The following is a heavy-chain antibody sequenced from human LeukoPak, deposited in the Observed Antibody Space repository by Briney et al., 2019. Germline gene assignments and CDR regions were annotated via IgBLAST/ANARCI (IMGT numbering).Heavy chain of an antibody. V-gene: IGHV3-23*01. CDR3: AKALEVAPVRRAFDI. D-gene: IGHD5-24*01. Sequence: PGASLRLSCEASGFTFSSYAMSWVRQAPGKGLEWVSGISGSGDGTYYADSVKGRFTVSRDNSKTTLYLPMNSLIAEDPAVYYCAKALEVAPVRRAFDIWGQGTMVTVSS. CDR2: ISGSGDGT. J-gene: IGHJ3*02. CDR1: GFTFSSYA.